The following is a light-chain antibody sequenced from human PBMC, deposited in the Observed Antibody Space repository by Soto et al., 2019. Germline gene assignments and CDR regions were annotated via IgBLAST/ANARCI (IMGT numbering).Light chain of an antibody. V-gene: IGLV2-11*01. CDR1: RSDVGGYKY. CDR3: CSYGGGRTPLG. Sequence: QSALTQPRSVSGSPGQSVAIPCTGSRSDVGGYKYVSWYQQFPGKAPKLIIYDVSRRPSGVPDRFSGSKSGNTASLTISGLQAEDEGDYYCCSYGGGRTPLGFGGGTKVTV. J-gene: IGLJ2*01. CDR2: DVS.